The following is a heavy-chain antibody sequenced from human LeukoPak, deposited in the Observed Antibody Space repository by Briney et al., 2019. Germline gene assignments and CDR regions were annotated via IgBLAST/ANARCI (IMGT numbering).Heavy chain of an antibody. CDR3: ARQSWVFFDFWSGYQGYFDY. Sequence: PSETLSLTCTVSGGSISSSSYYWGWIRQPSGKGLEWIGSIYYSGSTYYNPSLKSRVTISVDTSKNQFSLKLSSVTAADTAVYYCARQSWVFFDFWSGYQGYFDYWGQGTLVTVSS. CDR2: IYYSGST. J-gene: IGHJ4*02. CDR1: GGSISSSSYY. D-gene: IGHD3-3*01. V-gene: IGHV4-39*01.